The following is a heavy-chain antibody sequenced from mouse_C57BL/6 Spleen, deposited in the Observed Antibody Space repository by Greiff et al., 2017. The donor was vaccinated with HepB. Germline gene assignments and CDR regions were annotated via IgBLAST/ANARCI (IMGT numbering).Heavy chain of an antibody. D-gene: IGHD1-1*01. CDR1: GYTFTSYW. CDR3: ARGATVNY. CDR2: IYPGDGDT. Sequence: VQLQQPGAELVKPGASVKMSCKASGYTFTSYWITWVKQRPGKGLEWIGQIYPGDGDTNYNGKFKGKATLTADKSSSTAYMQLSSLTSEDSAVYFCARGATVNYWGQGTSVTVSS. V-gene: IGHV1-80*01. J-gene: IGHJ4*01.